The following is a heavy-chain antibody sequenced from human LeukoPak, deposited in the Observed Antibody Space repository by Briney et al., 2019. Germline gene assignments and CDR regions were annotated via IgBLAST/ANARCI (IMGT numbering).Heavy chain of an antibody. V-gene: IGHV4-38-2*02. J-gene: IGHJ4*02. CDR3: ARDHGYYYGSGSYYPQPFDY. CDR2: IYHSGST. Sequence: SETLSLTCAVSGYSISSGNYWGWIRQPPGKGLEWIGSIYHSGSTYYNPSLKSRVTISVDTSKNQFSLKLSSVTAADTAVYYCARDHGYYYGSGSYYPQPFDYWGQGTLVTVSS. D-gene: IGHD3-10*01. CDR1: GYSISSGNY.